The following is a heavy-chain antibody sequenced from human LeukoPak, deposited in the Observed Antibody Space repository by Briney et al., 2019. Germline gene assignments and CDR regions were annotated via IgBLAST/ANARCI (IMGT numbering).Heavy chain of an antibody. CDR3: ARVHVGSGSYSWFDP. CDR1: GYTSTGYY. Sequence: GASVKVSCKASGYTSTGYYMHWVRQAPGQGLEWMGWINPDSGGTNYAQKFQGRVTMTRDTSISTAYMELSRLRSDDTAVYYCARVHVGSGSYSWFDPWGQGTLVTVSS. CDR2: INPDSGGT. J-gene: IGHJ5*02. V-gene: IGHV1-2*02. D-gene: IGHD3-10*01.